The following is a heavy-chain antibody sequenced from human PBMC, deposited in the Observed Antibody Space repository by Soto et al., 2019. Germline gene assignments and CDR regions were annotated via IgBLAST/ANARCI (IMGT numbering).Heavy chain of an antibody. V-gene: IGHV3-15*01. CDR3: TIVADTSSWPFDH. J-gene: IGHJ4*02. D-gene: IGHD2-2*01. CDR1: GFTFSNAW. CDR2: VKSRTDGGTT. Sequence: EVQLVESGGGLVKPGGSLRLSCAVTGFTFSNAWMSWVRQAPGKGLEWVGRVKSRTDGGTTDYAAPVKGRFTISRDDSTNTLYLEMHSLTTEDTAVYYCTIVADTSSWPFDHWGQGTLVTVSS.